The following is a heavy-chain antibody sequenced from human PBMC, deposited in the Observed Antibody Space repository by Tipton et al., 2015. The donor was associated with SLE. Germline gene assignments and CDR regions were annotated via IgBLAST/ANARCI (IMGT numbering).Heavy chain of an antibody. J-gene: IGHJ4*02. Sequence: DSVEGRFTISRDNSKNTLYLQMNSLRAEDTAVYYCARDRLGALLWFGELFYWGQGTLVTVSS. CDR3: ARDRLGALLWFGELFY. V-gene: IGHV3-30*01. D-gene: IGHD3-10*01.